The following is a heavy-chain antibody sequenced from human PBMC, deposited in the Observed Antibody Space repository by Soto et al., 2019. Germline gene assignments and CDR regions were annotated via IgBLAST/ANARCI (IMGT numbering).Heavy chain of an antibody. D-gene: IGHD1-7*01. CDR1: GFSFSSDS. CDR2: ISSSGSFM. V-gene: IGHV3-21*01. CDR3: ARDPPTGTTLDWVDS. J-gene: IGHJ5*01. Sequence: GGSLRLSCAASGFSFSSDSMGWVRQAPGKGLEWVSSISSSGSFMNYADSVKGRFTISRDNAKNSLYLQMSGLKDEDTAVYYCARDPPTGTTLDWVDSWGQGTLVTVPQ.